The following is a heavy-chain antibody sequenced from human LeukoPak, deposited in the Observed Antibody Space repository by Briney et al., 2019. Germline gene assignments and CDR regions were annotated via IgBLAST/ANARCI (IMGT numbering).Heavy chain of an antibody. CDR2: ISAYNGNT. CDR1: GYTFTSYG. CDR3: ARVGYSGYDSVYYYYYMDV. J-gene: IGHJ6*03. D-gene: IGHD5-12*01. Sequence: ASVKVSCKASGYTFTSYGISWVRQAPGQGLEWMGWISAYNGNTNYAQTLQGRVTMTTDTSTSTAYMELRSLRSDDTAVYYCARVGYSGYDSVYYYYYMDVWGKGTTVTVSS. V-gene: IGHV1-18*01.